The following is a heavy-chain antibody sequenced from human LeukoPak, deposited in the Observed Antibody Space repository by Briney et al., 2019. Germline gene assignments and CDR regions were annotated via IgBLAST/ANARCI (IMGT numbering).Heavy chain of an antibody. V-gene: IGHV4-39*07. CDR3: ARGPYYYDSSGYYPFDY. D-gene: IGHD3-22*01. J-gene: IGHJ4*02. CDR1: GGSIISSDYY. Sequence: PSETLSLTCTVSGGSIISSDYYWGWIRQPPGQALEWIGNVYHSGTTYYNPSLKSRVTISVDTSKNQFSLKLSSVTAADTAVYYCARGPYYYDSSGYYPFDYWGQGTLVTVSS. CDR2: VYHSGTT.